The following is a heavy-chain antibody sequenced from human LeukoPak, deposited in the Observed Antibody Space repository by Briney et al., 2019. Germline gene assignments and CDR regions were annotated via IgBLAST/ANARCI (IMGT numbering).Heavy chain of an antibody. CDR3: AREVVLWFGELSSYYFDY. D-gene: IGHD3-10*01. V-gene: IGHV1-8*03. CDR1: GYTFTSYD. Sequence: ASVKVSCKASGYTFTSYDINWVRQATGQGLEWMGWMNPNSGNTGYAQKFQGRATITRNTSISTAYMELSSLRSDDTAVYYCAREVVLWFGELSSYYFDYWGQGTLVTVSS. J-gene: IGHJ4*02. CDR2: MNPNSGNT.